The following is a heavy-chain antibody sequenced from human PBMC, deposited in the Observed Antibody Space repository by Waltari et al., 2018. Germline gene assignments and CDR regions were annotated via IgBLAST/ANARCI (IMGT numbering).Heavy chain of an antibody. CDR3: ASERYNYGPLDF. CDR2: VYHDESI. CDR1: GDSIGNDFY. J-gene: IGHJ4*02. V-gene: IGHV4-38-2*02. Sequence: QVQLQESGPGLVKPSETMSLTCSVSGDSIGNDFYWGWFRQPPGKGLEWIGSVYHDESIDYKPSLKSRVPISKDTSNNSYSLRLNSVTAADTAVYYCASERYNYGPLDFWGQGTLVHVSS. D-gene: IGHD5-18*01.